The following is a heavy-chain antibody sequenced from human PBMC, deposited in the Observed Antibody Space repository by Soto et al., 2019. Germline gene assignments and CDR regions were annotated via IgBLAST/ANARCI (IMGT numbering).Heavy chain of an antibody. CDR1: GDTFNFYS. Sequence: QVQLVQSGAEVKSAGSSVKVSCKASGDTFNFYSINWVRQAPGLGLDWVGRVNPILSMSNYAQRFQGRVTMTAGKSLGTAYMELRSLRSEGTAIYYRASNDGSGSRGFDSRGQGALVTVSS. CDR2: VNPILSMS. V-gene: IGHV1-69*02. J-gene: IGHJ4*02. D-gene: IGHD3-10*01. CDR3: ASNDGSGSRGFDS.